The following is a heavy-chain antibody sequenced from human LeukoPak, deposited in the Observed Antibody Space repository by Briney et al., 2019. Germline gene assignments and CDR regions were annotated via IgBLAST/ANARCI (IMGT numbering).Heavy chain of an antibody. D-gene: IGHD6-19*01. CDR3: ARDNREQWLVIGNWFNP. CDR1: GYTFTGYY. CDR2: INPNSGGT. V-gene: IGHV1-2*02. J-gene: IGHJ5*02. Sequence: SVKVSCKASGYTFTGYYMHWVRQAPGQGLEWMGWINPNSGGTNYAQKFQGRVTMTRDTSISTAYMELSRLRSDDTAVYYCARDNREQWLVIGNWFNPWGQGTLVTVSS.